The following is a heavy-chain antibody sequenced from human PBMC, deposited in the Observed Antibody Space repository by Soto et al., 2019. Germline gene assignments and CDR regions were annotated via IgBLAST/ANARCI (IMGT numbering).Heavy chain of an antibody. CDR3: ASKDKSGYYNWFGP. J-gene: IGHJ5*02. V-gene: IGHV5-51*01. CDR1: GYRFTSYR. D-gene: IGHD3-22*01. CDR2: IFPSDSDT. Sequence: GESLKISCRIPGYRFTSYRIAWVRLLPGKGLEWTRIIFPSDSDTRYSPFFQGQVHLSTDRSTSTVFLQWASLQASDTAVYFWASKDKSGYYNWFGPWGQGTLVTV.